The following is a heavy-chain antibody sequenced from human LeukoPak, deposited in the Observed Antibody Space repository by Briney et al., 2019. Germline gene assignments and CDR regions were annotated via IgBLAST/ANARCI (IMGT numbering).Heavy chain of an antibody. Sequence: ASVKVSCKASGYTFTSYGISWLRQAPGQGLEWMGWISAYNGNTNYAQKLQGRVTMTTDTSTSTAYMELRSLRSDDTAVYYCARVASGTTAGYYYYYMDVWGKGTTVTVSS. CDR1: GYTFTSYG. CDR2: ISAYNGNT. D-gene: IGHD1-14*01. CDR3: ARVASGTTAGYYYYYMDV. J-gene: IGHJ6*03. V-gene: IGHV1-18*01.